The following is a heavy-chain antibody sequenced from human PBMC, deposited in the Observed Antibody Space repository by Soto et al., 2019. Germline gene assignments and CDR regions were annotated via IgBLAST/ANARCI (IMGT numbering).Heavy chain of an antibody. D-gene: IGHD2-15*01. CDR1: GFTFSSYA. V-gene: IGHV3-30-3*01. CDR2: ISYDGSNK. Sequence: QVQLVESGGGVVQPGRSLRLSCAASGFTFSSYAMHWVRQAPGKGLEWGAVISYDGSNKYYADSVKGRFTISRDNSKNTLYLQMNSLRAEDTAVYYCARDLYCSGGSCYSSGFDYWGQGTLVTVSS. CDR3: ARDLYCSGGSCYSSGFDY. J-gene: IGHJ4*02.